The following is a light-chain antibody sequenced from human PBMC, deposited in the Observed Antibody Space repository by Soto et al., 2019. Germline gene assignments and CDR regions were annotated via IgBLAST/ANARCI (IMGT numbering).Light chain of an antibody. CDR1: SRDVGSSHR. J-gene: IGLJ1*01. Sequence: QSVLTQPPSVSESPGQSVTISCTGTSRDVGSSHRVSWYQQPPGTAPKVIIYEVNNRPSGVPDRFSGSKSGDTASLTISGLQAEDEADYYCISYTSSRTYVFGTGTKVTVL. CDR3: ISYTSSRTYV. V-gene: IGLV2-18*02. CDR2: EVN.